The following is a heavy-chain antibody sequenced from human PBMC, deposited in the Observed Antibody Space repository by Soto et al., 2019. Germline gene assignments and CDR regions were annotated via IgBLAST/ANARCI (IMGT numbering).Heavy chain of an antibody. J-gene: IGHJ4*02. V-gene: IGHV3-33*01. CDR2: IWYDGSNK. CDR1: GFTFSSYG. Sequence: PGESLKISCAASGFTFSSYGMHWVRQAPGKGLEWVAVIWYDGSNKYYADSVKGRFTISRDNSKNTLYLQMNSLRAEDTAVYYCAREPYSSGWYYFDYWGQGTLVTVSS. D-gene: IGHD6-19*01. CDR3: AREPYSSGWYYFDY.